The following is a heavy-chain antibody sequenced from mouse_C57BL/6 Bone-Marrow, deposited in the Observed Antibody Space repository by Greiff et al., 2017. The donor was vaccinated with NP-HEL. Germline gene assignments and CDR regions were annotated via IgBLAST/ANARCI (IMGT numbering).Heavy chain of an antibody. CDR1: GFSLTSYG. V-gene: IGHV2-2*01. J-gene: IGHJ1*03. Sequence: VKVVESGPGLVQPSQSLSITCTVSGFSLTSYGVHWVRQSPGKGLEWLGVIWSGGSTDYNAAFISRLSISKDNSKSQVFFKMNSLQADDTAIYYCARTGGFFYWYFDVWGTGTTVTVSS. CDR2: IWSGGST. CDR3: ARTGGFFYWYFDV.